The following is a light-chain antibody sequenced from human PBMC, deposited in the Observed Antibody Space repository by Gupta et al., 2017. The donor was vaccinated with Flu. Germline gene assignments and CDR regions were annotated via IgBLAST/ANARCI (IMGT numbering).Light chain of an antibody. CDR1: SSNIGINT. CDR3: VTWDGSLDGAV. V-gene: IGLV1-44*01. J-gene: IGLJ3*02. CDR2: SNN. Sequence: QSVLTQPPSASGTPGQRVPISCSGSSSNIGINTVNWYQQLPGAAPKLVIFSNNQRPSRVPDRFSGSKSGTSASLAISGLQSEDEADYYCVTWDGSLDGAVFGGGTKLTVL.